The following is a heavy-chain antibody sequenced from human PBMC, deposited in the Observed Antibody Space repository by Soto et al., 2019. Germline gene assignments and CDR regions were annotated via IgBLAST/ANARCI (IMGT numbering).Heavy chain of an antibody. CDR2: IKHDGSET. V-gene: IGHV3-7*03. CDR3: AKGYGYYFDS. CDR1: GFTFRNYW. Sequence: GSLRLSCAASGFTFRNYWMSWVRQAPGKGLEWVLSIKHDGSETYSVDSVKGRFTSSRDNAENSVDLQMHSLRADDTAVYFCAKGYGYYFDSWGQGTQVTVSS. J-gene: IGHJ4*02. D-gene: IGHD5-18*01.